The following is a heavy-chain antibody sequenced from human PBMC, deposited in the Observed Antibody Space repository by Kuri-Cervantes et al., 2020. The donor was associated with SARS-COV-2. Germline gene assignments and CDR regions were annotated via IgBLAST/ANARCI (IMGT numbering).Heavy chain of an antibody. V-gene: IGHV1-2*04. CDR2: INPNSGGT. J-gene: IGHJ4*02. CDR3: ARGPIKRAIQLWLASYYFDY. CDR1: GYTFTGYY. Sequence: ASVKVSCKASGYTFTGYYMHWVRQAPGQGLEWMGWINPNSGGTKYAQKFEGWVTMTRDTSIGTAYMELSRLNSDDTAVYYCARGPIKRAIQLWLASYYFDYWGQGTLVTVSS. D-gene: IGHD6-19*01.